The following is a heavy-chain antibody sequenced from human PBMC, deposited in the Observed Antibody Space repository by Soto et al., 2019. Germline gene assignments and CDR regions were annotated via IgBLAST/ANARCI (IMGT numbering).Heavy chain of an antibody. J-gene: IGHJ6*02. CDR1: NYNFDSDG. CDR3: ANRGNPLMDV. CDR2: IYVSNGYT. Sequence: VQLVQSGGEVKKPGASVKVSCKTSNYNFDSDGITWVRQAPGQGLEWMGWIYVSNGYTNHAQKFEDRVTLTTEIATRTVYMELRSLRSDDTAVYYCANRGNPLMDVWGQGTTVAVSS. V-gene: IGHV1-18*01.